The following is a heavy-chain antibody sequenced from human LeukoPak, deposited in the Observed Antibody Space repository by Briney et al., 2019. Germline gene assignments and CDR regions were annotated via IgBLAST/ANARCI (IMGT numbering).Heavy chain of an antibody. CDR1: GFTFSSYG. J-gene: IGHJ4*02. Sequence: GGSLRLSCAASGFTFSSYGMHWVRQTPGKGLECVAFIRYDGGNQYYTDSVKGRFTISRDNSKNTLYLQMNSLRAEDTAVYYCATKGWFGELLPGYDVDYWGQGTLVTVSS. D-gene: IGHD3-10*01. CDR3: ATKGWFGELLPGYDVDY. V-gene: IGHV3-30*02. CDR2: IRYDGGNQ.